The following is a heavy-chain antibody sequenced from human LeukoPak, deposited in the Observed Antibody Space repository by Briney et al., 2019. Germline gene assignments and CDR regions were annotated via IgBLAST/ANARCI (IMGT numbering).Heavy chain of an antibody. J-gene: IGHJ4*02. CDR2: VWYDGSNK. CDR3: GRGPGYLSDY. V-gene: IGHV3-33*01. D-gene: IGHD5-12*01. Sequence: PGRSLRLSCTASGFTFSSYGMHWVRQAPGKGLEWVAVVWYDGSNKYYAASVKGRFTISRDNSKNTLYLQMNSLRAEDTAVYYCGRGPGYLSDYWGQGTLVTVSS. CDR1: GFTFSSYG.